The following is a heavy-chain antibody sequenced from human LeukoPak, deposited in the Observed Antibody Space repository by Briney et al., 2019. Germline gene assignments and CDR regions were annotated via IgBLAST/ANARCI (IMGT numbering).Heavy chain of an antibody. J-gene: IGHJ4*02. V-gene: IGHV4-34*01. CDR3: ARNFDY. Sequence: PSETLSLTCAVYGGSFSGCYWSWIRQPPGKGLEWIGDINHSGSTSYNPSLKSRVTISLDTSKNHFSLKLSSVTAADTAVFYCARNFDYWGQGTLVTVSS. CDR2: INHSGST. CDR1: GGSFSGCY.